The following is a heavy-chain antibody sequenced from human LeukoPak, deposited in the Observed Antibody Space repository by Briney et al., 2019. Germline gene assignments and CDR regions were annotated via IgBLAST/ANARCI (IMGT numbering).Heavy chain of an antibody. Sequence: ASVKVSCKASGYTFTSYGISWVRQAPGQGLEWMGWISAYNGNTNYAQKLQGRVTVTTDTSTSTAYMELRSLRSDDTAVYYCARDPAPPPYTIFGVAEPRFDYWGQGTLVTVSS. J-gene: IGHJ4*02. CDR1: GYTFTSYG. D-gene: IGHD3-3*01. V-gene: IGHV1-18*01. CDR2: ISAYNGNT. CDR3: ARDPAPPPYTIFGVAEPRFDY.